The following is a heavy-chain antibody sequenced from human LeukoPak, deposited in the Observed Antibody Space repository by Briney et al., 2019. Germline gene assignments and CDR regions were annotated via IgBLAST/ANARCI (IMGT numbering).Heavy chain of an antibody. J-gene: IGHJ4*02. CDR2: INHSGST. CDR1: GGSFSGYY. Sequence: SETLSLTCAVYGGSFSGYYWSWIRQPPGKGLEWIGEINHSGSTNYNPSLKSRATISVDTSKNQFSLKLSSVTAADTAVYYCARDSATYYFDYWGQGTLVTVSS. CDR3: ARDSATYYFDY. V-gene: IGHV4-34*01.